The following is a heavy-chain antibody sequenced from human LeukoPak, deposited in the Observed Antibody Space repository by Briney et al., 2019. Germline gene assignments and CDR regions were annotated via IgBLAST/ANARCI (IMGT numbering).Heavy chain of an antibody. CDR1: GYTFTGYY. J-gene: IGHJ4*02. CDR2: INPDSGDS. V-gene: IGHV1-2*02. CDR3: ATGVATAFTY. Sequence: ASVKVSCKASGYTFTGYYTHWVRQAPGQGLEWMAWINPDSGDSYSAPKFQGRVTMTRDTSISTASMEVSWLTSDDTAVYYCATGVATAFTYWGQGTLVTVSS. D-gene: IGHD5-12*01.